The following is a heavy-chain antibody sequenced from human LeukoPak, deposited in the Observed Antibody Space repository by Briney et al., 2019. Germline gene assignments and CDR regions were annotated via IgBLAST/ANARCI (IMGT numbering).Heavy chain of an antibody. V-gene: IGHV4-61*01. CDR3: ARDKASGYYGSPVWFDP. D-gene: IGHD3-22*01. J-gene: IGHJ5*02. CDR1: GGSISSGSYY. Sequence: PSQTLSLTCTVSGGSISSGSYYWSWIRQPPGKGLEWIGYIYYSGSTNYNPSLKSRVTISVDTSKNQFSLKLSSVTAAGTAVYYCARDKASGYYGSPVWFDPWGQGTLVTVSS. CDR2: IYYSGST.